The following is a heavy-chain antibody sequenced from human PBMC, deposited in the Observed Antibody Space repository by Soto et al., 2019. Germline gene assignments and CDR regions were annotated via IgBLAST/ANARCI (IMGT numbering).Heavy chain of an antibody. Sequence: QVQLQESGPGLVKPSQTLSLTCTVSGGSISSGGYYWSWIRQHPGKGLEWIGNIYYSGSTYSNPSLKCRVTLSVDTSKNPFSLKLSSVTAADTAVYYCARTGGPYCSSTSCFPNFDYWGQGTLVTVSS. CDR1: GGSISSGGYY. CDR2: IYYSGST. V-gene: IGHV4-31*03. J-gene: IGHJ4*02. CDR3: ARTGGPYCSSTSCFPNFDY. D-gene: IGHD2-2*01.